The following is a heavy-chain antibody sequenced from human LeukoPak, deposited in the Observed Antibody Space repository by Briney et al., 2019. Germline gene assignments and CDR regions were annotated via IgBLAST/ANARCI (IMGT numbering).Heavy chain of an antibody. D-gene: IGHD1-26*01. CDR2: ISSSSSYI. CDR1: GFTYSSYS. J-gene: IGHJ3*02. Sequence: GGSLRLSCAASGFTYSSYSMNWVRQAPGKGLEWVSSISSSSSYIYYADSVKGRFTISRDNAKNSLYLQMNSLRAEDTAVYYCARDRVVGATSDAFDIWGQGTMVTVSS. V-gene: IGHV3-21*01. CDR3: ARDRVVGATSDAFDI.